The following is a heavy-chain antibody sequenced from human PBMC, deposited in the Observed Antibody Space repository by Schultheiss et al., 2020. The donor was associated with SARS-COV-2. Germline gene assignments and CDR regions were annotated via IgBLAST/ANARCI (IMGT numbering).Heavy chain of an antibody. J-gene: IGHJ4*02. V-gene: IGHV4-34*01. D-gene: IGHD1-26*01. CDR3: VGGSYY. CDR1: GGSFSGYY. CDR2: IYYSGST. Sequence: SETLSLTCAVYGGSFSGYYWSWIRQPPGKGLEWIGSIYYSGSTYYNPSLKSRVTISVDTSKNQFSLKLSSVTAADTAVYYCVGGSYYWGQGTLVTVSS.